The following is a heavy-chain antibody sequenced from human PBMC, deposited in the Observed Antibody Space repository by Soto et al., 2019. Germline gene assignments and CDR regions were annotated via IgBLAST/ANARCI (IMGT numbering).Heavy chain of an antibody. J-gene: IGHJ4*02. D-gene: IGHD2-15*01. Sequence: EVQLLESGGGLVQPGGSLRLSCAASGFTFSSYAMGWVRQAPGKGLEWVSAVSAGGTSAYYVASVEGRFTISRDNSKCTLYLQMTSLRVEDTARYYCADRCSGGRCAPFDNWGQGTLVTVTS. V-gene: IGHV3-23*01. CDR1: GFTFSSYA. CDR2: VSAGGTSA. CDR3: ADRCSGGRCAPFDN.